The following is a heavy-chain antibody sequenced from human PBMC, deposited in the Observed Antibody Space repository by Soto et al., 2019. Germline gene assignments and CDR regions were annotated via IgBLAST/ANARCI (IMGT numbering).Heavy chain of an antibody. CDR2: ISWDSGGI. D-gene: IGHD6-13*01. V-gene: IGHV3-9*01. CDR3: AKDLGAGDVAQMKQHLVAFDY. CDR1: GFTFDDNA. J-gene: IGHJ4*02. Sequence: GGSLRLSCAASGFTFDDNAMHWVRQAPGKGLEWVSGISWDSGGIGYADSVKGRFTISRDNAKNSLYLQMNSLRAEDTAFYYCAKDLGAGDVAQMKQHLVAFDYWGQGTLVTVSS.